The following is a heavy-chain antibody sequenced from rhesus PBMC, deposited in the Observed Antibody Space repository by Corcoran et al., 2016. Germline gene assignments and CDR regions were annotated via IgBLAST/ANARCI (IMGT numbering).Heavy chain of an antibody. CDR3: ARVLTSLDS. V-gene: IGHV2-95*01. Sequence: QVTLKESGPALVKPTQTLTLTCTFSGFSISTTGTGVGWIRQPPGKALEWHASIYWNDRKYYSTALKSRLTISKDTAKNQVGLTMTNMDPVDTATYDCARVLTSLDSWGQGVVVTVSS. J-gene: IGHJ6*01. CDR1: GFSISTTGTG. CDR2: IYWNDRK.